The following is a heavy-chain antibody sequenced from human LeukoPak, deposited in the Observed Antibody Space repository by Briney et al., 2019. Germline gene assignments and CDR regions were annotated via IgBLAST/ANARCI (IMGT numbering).Heavy chain of an antibody. CDR3: AKVGPLLWFGSVDYYFDY. J-gene: IGHJ4*02. V-gene: IGHV3-30*02. Sequence: PGGSLRLSCAASGFTFSSYGMHWVRQAPGKGLEWVAFIRYDGSNKYYADSVKGRFTISRDNSKNTLYLQMNSLRAEDTAVYYCAKVGPLLWFGSVDYYFDYWGQGTLVTVSS. D-gene: IGHD3-10*01. CDR1: GFTFSSYG. CDR2: IRYDGSNK.